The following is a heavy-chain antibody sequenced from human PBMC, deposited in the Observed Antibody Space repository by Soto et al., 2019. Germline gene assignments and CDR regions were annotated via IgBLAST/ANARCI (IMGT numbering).Heavy chain of an antibody. Sequence: GGSLRLSCAASGFTFSSYGMHWVRQAPGKGLEWVAVISYDGSNKYYAGSVKGRFTISRDNSKNTLYLQMNSLRAEDTAVYYWEKDGYSGYDETYYGMNLWAQGTPVIVSS. CDR1: GFTFSSYG. D-gene: IGHD5-12*01. V-gene: IGHV3-30*18. CDR2: ISYDGSNK. CDR3: EKDGYSGYDETYYGMNL. J-gene: IGHJ6*02.